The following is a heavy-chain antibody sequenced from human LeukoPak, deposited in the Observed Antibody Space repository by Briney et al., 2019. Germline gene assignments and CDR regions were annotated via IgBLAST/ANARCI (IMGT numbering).Heavy chain of an antibody. CDR1: GYTFTSYG. Sequence: ASVKVSCKASGYTFTSYGISWVRQAPGQGLEWMGLISAYNGNTNYAQKLQGRVTMTTDTSTSTAYMELRSLRSDDTAVYYCARDSGFMVRGVIIRPSMGMDVWGKGTTVTVSS. D-gene: IGHD3-10*01. CDR3: ARDSGFMVRGVIIRPSMGMDV. CDR2: ISAYNGNT. J-gene: IGHJ6*04. V-gene: IGHV1-18*04.